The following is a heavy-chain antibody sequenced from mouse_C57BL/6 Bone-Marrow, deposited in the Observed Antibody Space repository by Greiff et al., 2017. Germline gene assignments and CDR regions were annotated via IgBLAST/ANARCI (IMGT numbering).Heavy chain of an antibody. J-gene: IGHJ4*01. V-gene: IGHV1-50*01. D-gene: IGHD2-4*01. CDR2: IDPSDSYT. CDR1: GYTFTSYW. Sequence: QVQLQQPGAELEKPGASVKLSCKASGYTFTSYWMQWVKQRPGQGLEWIGEIDPSDSYTNYNQKFKGKATLTVDTSSSTAYMQLSSLTSEDSAVYYCARDSYDYDGDYYAMDYWGQGTSVTVSS. CDR3: ARDSYDYDGDYYAMDY.